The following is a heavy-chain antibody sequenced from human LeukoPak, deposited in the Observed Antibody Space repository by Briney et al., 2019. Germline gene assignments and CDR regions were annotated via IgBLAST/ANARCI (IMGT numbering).Heavy chain of an antibody. CDR2: INHSGSA. Sequence: SETLSLTCAVYAGSFSGYYWSWIRQPPGKGLEWIGEINHSGSANYNPSLKSRVTISVDTSKNQFSLNLSSVTAADTAVYYCARGGVGSSGYYFDYWGQGTLVTVSS. V-gene: IGHV4-34*01. CDR3: ARGGVGSSGYYFDY. J-gene: IGHJ4*02. D-gene: IGHD6-6*01. CDR1: AGSFSGYY.